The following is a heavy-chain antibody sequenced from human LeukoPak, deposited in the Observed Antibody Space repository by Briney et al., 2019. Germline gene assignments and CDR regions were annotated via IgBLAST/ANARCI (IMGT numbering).Heavy chain of an antibody. D-gene: IGHD6-13*01. V-gene: IGHV3-30*04. Sequence: GGSLRLSCAASGFTFSSYAMHWVRQAPGKGLEWVAVISYDGSNKCYADSVKGRFTISRDNSKNTLYLQMNSLRAEDTAVYYCARGRGSSSWYTEGGAFDIWGQGTMVTVSS. CDR1: GFTFSSYA. J-gene: IGHJ3*02. CDR3: ARGRGSSSWYTEGGAFDI. CDR2: ISYDGSNK.